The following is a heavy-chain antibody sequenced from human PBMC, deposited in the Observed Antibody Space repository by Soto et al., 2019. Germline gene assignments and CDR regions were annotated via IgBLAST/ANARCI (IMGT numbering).Heavy chain of an antibody. J-gene: IGHJ4*02. V-gene: IGHV5-51*01. D-gene: IGHD1-26*01. Sequence: PGDSLKIACNGSGYSFNIYWIAWVRQMPGKGLEWMGIIYPGDSETRYSPSFQGQVTISADKSINTAYLQWSSLKASDSAMYYCMRMGGYWGQGTLVTVSS. CDR2: IYPGDSET. CDR1: GYSFNIYW. CDR3: MRMGGY.